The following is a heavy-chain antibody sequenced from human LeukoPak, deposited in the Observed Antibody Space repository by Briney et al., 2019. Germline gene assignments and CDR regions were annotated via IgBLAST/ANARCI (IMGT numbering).Heavy chain of an antibody. CDR3: AAYDSSGYVDY. Sequence: GGSLRLSCAASGFTFSDYSMNWVRQAPGKGLEWVSFISGRGSYIYYVESVKGRSTISRDNAQNSVYLEMHRLRAEDTAVYYCAAYDSSGYVDYWGQGTLVTVSS. D-gene: IGHD3-22*01. CDR1: GFTFSDYS. V-gene: IGHV3-21*01. J-gene: IGHJ4*02. CDR2: ISGRGSYI.